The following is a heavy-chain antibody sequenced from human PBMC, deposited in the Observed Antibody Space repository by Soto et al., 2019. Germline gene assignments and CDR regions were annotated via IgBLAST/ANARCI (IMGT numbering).Heavy chain of an antibody. D-gene: IGHD1-7*01. V-gene: IGHV4-30-4*01. J-gene: IGHJ4*02. CDR1: GGSISSGDYY. Sequence: SETLSLTCTVSGGSISSGDYYWSWIRQPPGKGLEWIGYIYYSGSTYYNPSLKSRVTISVDTSKNQFSLKLSSVTAADTAVYYCARAGNSVKLFDYWGQGTLVTVS. CDR2: IYYSGST. CDR3: ARAGNSVKLFDY.